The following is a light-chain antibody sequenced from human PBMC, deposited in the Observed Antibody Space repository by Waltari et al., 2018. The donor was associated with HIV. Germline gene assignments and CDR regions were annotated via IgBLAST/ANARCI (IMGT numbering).Light chain of an antibody. CDR3: QQYYRKPPT. CDR2: WAS. V-gene: IGKV4-1*01. CDR1: QSVLFTSNNKNY. Sequence: DIVMTQSPDSLAVSLDERATINRKSSQSVLFTSNNKNYLAWYQQKPGQPPKLLIYWASTRESGVPDRFSGSGSGTDFTLTISSLQAEDVAVYYCQQYYRKPPTFGQGTKVEIK. J-gene: IGKJ1*01.